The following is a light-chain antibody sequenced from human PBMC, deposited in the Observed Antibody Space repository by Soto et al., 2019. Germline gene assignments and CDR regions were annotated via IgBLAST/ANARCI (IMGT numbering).Light chain of an antibody. V-gene: IGKV3-11*01. Sequence: SLLTQSRDILALSPGVDATLACMTNQGVSSNYLAWYQQKPGQAPRLLIYDASNRATGIPARFSGSGSGTEFTFNISSLDPQDFAVYYWKQRSNWPRITFGQGTRLEIK. CDR3: KQRSNWPRIT. J-gene: IGKJ5*01. CDR2: DAS. CDR1: QGVSSNY.